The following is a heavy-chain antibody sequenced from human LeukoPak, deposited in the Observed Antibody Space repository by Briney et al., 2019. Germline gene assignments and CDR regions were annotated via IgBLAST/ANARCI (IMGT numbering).Heavy chain of an antibody. Sequence: SETLSLTCTVSGGSISSGSYYWSWIRQPAGKGLEWIGRIYTSGSTNYNPSLKSRVTISVDTSKNQFSLKLSSVTAADTAVYYCARDRVGYWFDPWGQGTLVTVSS. D-gene: IGHD1-26*01. V-gene: IGHV4-61*02. J-gene: IGHJ5*02. CDR2: IYTSGST. CDR3: ARDRVGYWFDP. CDR1: GGSISSGSYY.